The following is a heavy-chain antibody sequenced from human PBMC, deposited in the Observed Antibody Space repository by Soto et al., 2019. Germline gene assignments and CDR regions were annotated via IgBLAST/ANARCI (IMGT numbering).Heavy chain of an antibody. CDR3: AKGSTLRFLEWLLYPGFDY. CDR2: ISGSGGST. V-gene: IGHV3-23*01. J-gene: IGHJ4*02. D-gene: IGHD3-3*01. CDR1: GFTFSSYA. Sequence: EVQLLESGGGLVQPGGSLRLSCAASGFTFSSYAMSWVHQAPGKGLEWVSAISGSGGSTYYADSVKGRFIISRDNSKNTLYLQMNSLRAEDTAVYYCAKGSTLRFLEWLLYPGFDYWGQGTLVTVSS.